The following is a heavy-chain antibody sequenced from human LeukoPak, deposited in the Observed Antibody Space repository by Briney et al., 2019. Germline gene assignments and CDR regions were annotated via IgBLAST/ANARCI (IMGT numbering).Heavy chain of an antibody. Sequence: GGSLRLSCAASGFSVSNNYMSWVRQAPGKGLEWVSAINSGGSTFYADSVKGKFTISRDNSKNTLYLKMNSRKAEDTAVYYCASDSYSPEYFQHWGQGTLATVSS. J-gene: IGHJ1*01. CDR3: ASDSYSPEYFQH. CDR2: INSGGST. D-gene: IGHD2-15*01. V-gene: IGHV3-66*01. CDR1: GFSVSNNY.